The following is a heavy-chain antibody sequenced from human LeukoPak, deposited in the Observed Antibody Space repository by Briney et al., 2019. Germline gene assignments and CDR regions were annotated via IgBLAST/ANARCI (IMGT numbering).Heavy chain of an antibody. CDR3: ARDGHYGQFDY. D-gene: IGHD4-17*01. CDR1: GGSISSSSYY. V-gene: IGHV4-39*07. J-gene: IGHJ4*02. Sequence: PSETLSLTCTVSGGSISSSSYYWGWIRQPPGKGLEWIGSIYYSGSTYYNPSLESRVTISVDTSKNQFSLKLSSVTAADTAVYYCARDGHYGQFDYWGQGTLVTVSS. CDR2: IYYSGST.